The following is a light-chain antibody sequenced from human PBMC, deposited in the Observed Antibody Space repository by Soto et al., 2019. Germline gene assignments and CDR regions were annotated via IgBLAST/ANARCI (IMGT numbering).Light chain of an antibody. V-gene: IGKV3-20*01. Sequence: IVLTQSPGTLSLSPGERATLSCRASQSVSSSYLAWYQQKPGQAPRLLIYGASSRATGIPDRFSGSGSGTDFTLTISRLEPEDFAVYYCQYYGNSPLTFGQGTKVDIK. CDR2: GAS. CDR3: QYYGNSPLT. CDR1: QSVSSSY. J-gene: IGKJ1*01.